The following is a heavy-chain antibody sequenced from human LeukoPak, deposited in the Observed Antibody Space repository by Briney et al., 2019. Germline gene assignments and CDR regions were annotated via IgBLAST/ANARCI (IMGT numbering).Heavy chain of an antibody. CDR1: GFTFSSYS. J-gene: IGHJ4*02. CDR2: INHSGRT. Sequence: GSLRLSCAASGFTFSSYSMNWIRQPPGKGLEWIGEINHSGRTNYNPSLKSRVTISGDTSKNQFSLNLTSVTAADTAVYYCARGNRDDTLWGQGTLVTVSS. CDR3: ARGNRDDTL. V-gene: IGHV4-34*01. D-gene: IGHD2/OR15-2a*01.